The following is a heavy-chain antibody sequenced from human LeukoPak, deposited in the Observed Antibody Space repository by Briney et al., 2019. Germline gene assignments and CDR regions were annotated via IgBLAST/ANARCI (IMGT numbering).Heavy chain of an antibody. J-gene: IGHJ5*02. CDR3: ARDLRRGGWFDP. V-gene: IGHV4-4*07. D-gene: IGHD3-10*01. Sequence: SETLSLTCTVSGGSNSSYYWSWIRQPAGKGLEWIGRIYTSGSTNYNPSLKSRVTMSVDTSKNQFSLKLSSVTAADTAVYYCARDLRRGGWFDPWGQGTLVTVSS. CDR1: GGSNSSYY. CDR2: IYTSGST.